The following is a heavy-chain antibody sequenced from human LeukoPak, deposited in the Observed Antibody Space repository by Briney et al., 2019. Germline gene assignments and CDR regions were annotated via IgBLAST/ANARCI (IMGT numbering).Heavy chain of an antibody. CDR3: ARDPRPYSGSGLHFDI. V-gene: IGHV3-48*02. Sequence: GGSLRLSCAASEFTFSSYSMNWVRQAPGKGLEWVSFIGSSSSPIYYADSVKGRFTVSRDNAKNSLYLHLNSLRDEDTAVYYCARDPRPYSGSGLHFDIWGQGTLVTVSS. D-gene: IGHD1-26*01. J-gene: IGHJ3*02. CDR2: IGSSSSPI. CDR1: EFTFSSYS.